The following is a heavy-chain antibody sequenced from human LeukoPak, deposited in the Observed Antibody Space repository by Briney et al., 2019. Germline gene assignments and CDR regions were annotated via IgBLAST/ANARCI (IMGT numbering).Heavy chain of an antibody. CDR3: AREGRIVGATGGFDP. Sequence: SETLSLTCTVSGGSISSYYWSWIRQPAGKGLEWIGRIYTSGSTNYNPSLKSRVTMSVDTSKDQFSLKLSSVTAADTAVYYCAREGRIVGATGGFDPWGQGTLVTVSS. CDR1: GGSISSYY. V-gene: IGHV4-4*07. CDR2: IYTSGST. J-gene: IGHJ5*02. D-gene: IGHD1-26*01.